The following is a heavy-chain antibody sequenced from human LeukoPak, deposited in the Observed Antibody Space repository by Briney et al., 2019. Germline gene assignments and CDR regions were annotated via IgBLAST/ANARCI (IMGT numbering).Heavy chain of an antibody. Sequence: PSETLSLTCAVYGGSFSGYYWSWIRQPPGKGLEWIGEINHSGSTNYNPSLKSRVTISVDTSKNQFSLKLSSGTAADTAVYYCARGPRVLDYWGQGTLVTVSS. V-gene: IGHV4-34*01. CDR1: GGSFSGYY. J-gene: IGHJ4*02. CDR3: ARGPRVLDY. CDR2: INHSGST.